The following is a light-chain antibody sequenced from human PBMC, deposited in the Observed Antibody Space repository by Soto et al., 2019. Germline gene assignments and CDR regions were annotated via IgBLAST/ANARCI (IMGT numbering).Light chain of an antibody. CDR2: DVN. Sequence: QSVLTQPASVSGFPGQSITISCTGTSSDVGGYNYVSWYQHHPGKVPKLLIYDVNLRPPGISNRFSASKSGNTASLTISGIQADDEGYYYCASYTNRITLVFGGGTKLTVL. CDR3: ASYTNRITLV. J-gene: IGLJ2*01. V-gene: IGLV2-14*03. CDR1: SSDVGGYNY.